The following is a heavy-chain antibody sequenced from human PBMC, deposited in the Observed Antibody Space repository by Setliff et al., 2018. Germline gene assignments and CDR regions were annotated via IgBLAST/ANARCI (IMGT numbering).Heavy chain of an antibody. CDR1: GGSISSGNYY. CDR2: IYYSGST. D-gene: IGHD1-26*01. J-gene: IGHJ3*02. V-gene: IGHV4-39*01. CDR3: ARCSGSYDAFDI. Sequence: SETLSLTCRVSGGSISSGNYYWGLIRQPPGKGLEWVATIYYSGSTYSNPSLKSRLIISVDAPDNQFSVKLSSVTAADTAVYYCARCSGSYDAFDIWGQGTMVTVSS.